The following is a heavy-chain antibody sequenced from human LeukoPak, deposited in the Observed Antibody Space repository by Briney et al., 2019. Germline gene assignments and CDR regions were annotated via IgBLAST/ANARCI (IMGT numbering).Heavy chain of an antibody. CDR1: GFTFSSYA. D-gene: IGHD3-9*01. CDR2: ISAGGGST. CDR3: AKYGGLLRYFDWLNWFDP. J-gene: IGHJ5*02. V-gene: IGHV3-23*01. Sequence: GGSLRLSCAASGFTFSSYAMSWVRQAPGKGLEWVSSISAGGGSTFYADSVKGRFSISRDNSKNTLYLQMNSLRAEDTAVYYCAKYGGLLRYFDWLNWFDPWGQGTLVTVSS.